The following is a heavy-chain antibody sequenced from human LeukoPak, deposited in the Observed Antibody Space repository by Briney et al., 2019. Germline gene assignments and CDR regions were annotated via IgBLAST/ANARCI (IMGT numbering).Heavy chain of an antibody. J-gene: IGHJ3*01. CDR1: GFPFNTYA. CDR3: TRDSALLGVAFDL. V-gene: IGHV3-64D*06. CDR2: ISSNGDNT. Sequence: PGGSLRLSCSASGFPFNTYAIHWVRQAPGKGLEYVPCISSNGDNTDFADSAKGRFTISRDNSKSTLFLQMNSLRAEDTAVYFCTRDSALLGVAFDLWGQGTVVTVSS. D-gene: IGHD2-15*01.